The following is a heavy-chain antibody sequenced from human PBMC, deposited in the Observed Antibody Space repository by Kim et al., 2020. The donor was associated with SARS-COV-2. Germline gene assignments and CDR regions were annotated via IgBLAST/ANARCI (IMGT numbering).Heavy chain of an antibody. D-gene: IGHD1-1*01. V-gene: IGHV3-13*01. CDR3: ARGNRPDYYYNGMDV. Sequence: GGSLRLSCAASGFTFSTYDMYWVRQVTGKGLEWVSGIGTAGDTYYPGSVKGRFPISRENAKNSLYLQMNSLRDGDTGVYYCARGNRPDYYYNGMDVWGQG. CDR2: IGTAGDT. CDR1: GFTFSTYD. J-gene: IGHJ6*02.